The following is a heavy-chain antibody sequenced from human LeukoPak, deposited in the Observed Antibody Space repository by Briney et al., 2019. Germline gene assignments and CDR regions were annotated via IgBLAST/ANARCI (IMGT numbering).Heavy chain of an antibody. Sequence: SQTLSLTCAISGDSVSSNSAAWNWIRQSPSRGLEWLGRTYYRSKWYNDYAVSVKSRITINPDTSKNQFSLQLNSVTPEDTAVYYCARDGPYCTGGVCYGQYFGYWGQGILVTVSS. CDR1: GDSVSSNSAA. D-gene: IGHD2-8*02. J-gene: IGHJ4*02. CDR2: TYYRSKWYN. V-gene: IGHV6-1*01. CDR3: ARDGPYCTGGVCYGQYFGY.